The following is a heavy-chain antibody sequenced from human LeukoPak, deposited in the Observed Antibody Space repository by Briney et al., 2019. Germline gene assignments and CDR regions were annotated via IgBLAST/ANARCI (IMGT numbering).Heavy chain of an antibody. CDR2: ISSSSTYI. CDR1: GFTFSDSY. D-gene: IGHD1-26*01. CDR3: ARGAERLPLY. Sequence: GGSLRPSCAASGFTFSDSYMSWIRQAPGKGLEWLSYISSSSTYINYADSVKGRFTISRDNAKNSLYLQMDSLRAEDTAVYYCARGAERLPLYWGQGTLVTVSS. V-gene: IGHV3-11*05. J-gene: IGHJ4*02.